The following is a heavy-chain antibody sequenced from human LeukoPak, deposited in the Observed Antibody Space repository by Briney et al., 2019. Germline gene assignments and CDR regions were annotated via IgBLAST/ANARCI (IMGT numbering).Heavy chain of an antibody. D-gene: IGHD5-12*01. V-gene: IGHV3-11*01. CDR1: GFAFSDYY. CDR3: ARDQFGLRGYYYYGMDV. CDR2: ISSSGSTI. J-gene: IGHJ6*02. Sequence: GGSLRLSCAASGFAFSDYYMSWIRQAPGKGLEWVSYISSSGSTIYYADSVKGRFTISRDNAKNSLYLQMNSLRAEDTAVYYCARDQFGLRGYYYYGMDVWGQGTTVTVSS.